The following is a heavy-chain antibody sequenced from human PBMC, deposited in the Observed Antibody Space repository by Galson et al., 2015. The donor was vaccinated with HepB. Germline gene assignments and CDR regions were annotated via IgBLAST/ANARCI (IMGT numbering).Heavy chain of an antibody. CDR1: GFTFSSYA. V-gene: IGHV3-23*01. D-gene: IGHD6-13*01. CDR3: AKRLFMSSSWSYLDY. J-gene: IGHJ4*02. CDR2: ISSGGGST. Sequence: SLRLSCAASGFTFSSYAMSWVRQAPGKGLEWVSSISSGGGSTYYADSVKGRFTISRDNSKNTLYVQMSSLRAEDTAIYYCAKRLFMSSSWSYLDYWGQGTWSPSPQ.